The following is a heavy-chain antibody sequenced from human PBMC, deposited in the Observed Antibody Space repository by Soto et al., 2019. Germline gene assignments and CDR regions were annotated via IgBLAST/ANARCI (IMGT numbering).Heavy chain of an antibody. CDR1: GGSISSGGYY. CDR3: ARGRSWSGLFDF. D-gene: IGHD3-10*01. Sequence: QVQLQESGPGLVKPSQILSLTCNVSGGSISSGGYYWNWIRQHPEKGLEWLGHIYYTGSTFYNPTLKSPITISSDTSKNQLSLKLSSVTAADTAVYYWARGRSWSGLFDFWGQGTLVTVSS. J-gene: IGHJ4*02. V-gene: IGHV4-31*01. CDR2: IYYTGST.